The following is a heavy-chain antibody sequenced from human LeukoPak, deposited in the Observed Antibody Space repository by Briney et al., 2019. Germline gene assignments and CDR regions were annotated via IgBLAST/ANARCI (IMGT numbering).Heavy chain of an antibody. CDR2: ISSNSCYI. Sequence: GVSLRLSCAVSGITLNNYGMSWVRQAPGKGLEWVSSISSNSCYINYADSVKGRLTISRDNAKNSLYVPMNSLRAEDTAVYYCARDPTPRYCSGGSCYTHYGMDVWGQGTTVTVSS. CDR3: ARDPTPRYCSGGSCYTHYGMDV. J-gene: IGHJ6*02. CDR1: GITLNNYG. D-gene: IGHD2-15*01. V-gene: IGHV3-21*01.